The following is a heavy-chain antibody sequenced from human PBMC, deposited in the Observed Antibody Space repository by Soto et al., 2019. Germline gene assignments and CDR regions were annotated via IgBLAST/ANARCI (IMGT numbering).Heavy chain of an antibody. CDR2: ISGSGGST. V-gene: IGHV3-23*01. Sequence: EVQVLESGGGLVQPGGSLRLSCAASGFTFSSYAMSWVRQAPGKGLEWVSAISGSGGSTYHADSVRGRFTISRDNSKNTLYLQMNSLRAEDTAVYYCAKDPSYGSGSYYYYYYGMDVWGQGTTVTVSS. D-gene: IGHD3-10*01. CDR3: AKDPSYGSGSYYYYYYGMDV. CDR1: GFTFSSYA. J-gene: IGHJ6*02.